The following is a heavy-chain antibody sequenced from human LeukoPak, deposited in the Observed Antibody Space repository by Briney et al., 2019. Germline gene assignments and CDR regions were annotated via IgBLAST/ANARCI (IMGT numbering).Heavy chain of an antibody. V-gene: IGHV1-46*01. CDR2: INPSGGST. J-gene: IGHJ4*02. CDR1: GGTFSSYA. CDR3: ARDKEGPYSGSYSPEGGYFDY. Sequence: GASVKVSCKASGGTFSSYAISWVRQAPGQGLEWMGIINPSGGSTSYAQKFQGRVTMTRDTSTSTVYMELSSLRSEDTAVYYCARDKEGPYSGSYSPEGGYFDYWGQGTLVTVSS. D-gene: IGHD1-26*01.